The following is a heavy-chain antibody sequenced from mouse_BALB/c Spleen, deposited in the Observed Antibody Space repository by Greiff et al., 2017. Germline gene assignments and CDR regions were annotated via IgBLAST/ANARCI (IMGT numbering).Heavy chain of an antibody. CDR1: GFTFSSFG. Sequence: EVQGVESGGGLVQPGGSRKLSCAASGFTFSSFGMHWVRQAPEKGLEWVAYISRGSSTIYYADTVKGRFTISRDNPKNTLFLQMTSLRSEDTAMYYCARKSSYGGCAYWGQGTLVTVSA. CDR2: ISRGSSTI. D-gene: IGHD1-1*01. CDR3: ARKSSYGGCAY. V-gene: IGHV5-17*02. J-gene: IGHJ3*01.